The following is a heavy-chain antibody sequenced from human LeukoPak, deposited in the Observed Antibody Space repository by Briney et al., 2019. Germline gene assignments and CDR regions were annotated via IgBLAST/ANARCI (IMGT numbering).Heavy chain of an antibody. Sequence: NTSETLSLTCTVSRGSISSYYWSWVRQPPGKGLEWIGYIYYSGSTNYNPSLKSRVTISVDTSKNQFSLKLISVTAADTAIYYCARVQSSGHDYWGQGTLVTVSS. CDR2: IYYSGST. D-gene: IGHD6-19*01. CDR3: ARVQSSGHDY. CDR1: RGSISSYY. J-gene: IGHJ4*02. V-gene: IGHV4-59*01.